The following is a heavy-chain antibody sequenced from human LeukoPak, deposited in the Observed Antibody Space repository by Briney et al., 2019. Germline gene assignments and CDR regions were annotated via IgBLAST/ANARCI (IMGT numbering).Heavy chain of an antibody. J-gene: IGHJ3*02. Sequence: GASVKVSCKASGGTFSSYAISWVRQAPGQGLEWMGGIIPIFGTANYAQKFQGRVTITADESTSTAYMELSSLRSEDTAVYYCARDSCSSSSCTDAFDIWGQGTMVTVSS. D-gene: IGHD2-2*01. V-gene: IGHV1-69*13. CDR1: GGTFSSYA. CDR2: IIPIFGTA. CDR3: ARDSCSSSSCTDAFDI.